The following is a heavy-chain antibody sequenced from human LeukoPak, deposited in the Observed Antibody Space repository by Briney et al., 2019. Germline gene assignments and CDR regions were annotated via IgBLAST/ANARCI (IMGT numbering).Heavy chain of an antibody. Sequence: ASVKVSCKASGYTFTSYGISWVRQAPGQGLEWMGWISAYNGNTNYAQKLQGRVTMTTDTSTNTAYMELRSLRSDDTAVYYCARDAAGYYYYYMDVWGKGTTVTVSS. D-gene: IGHD6-13*01. CDR3: ARDAAGYYYYYMDV. CDR2: ISAYNGNT. CDR1: GYTFTSYG. V-gene: IGHV1-18*01. J-gene: IGHJ6*03.